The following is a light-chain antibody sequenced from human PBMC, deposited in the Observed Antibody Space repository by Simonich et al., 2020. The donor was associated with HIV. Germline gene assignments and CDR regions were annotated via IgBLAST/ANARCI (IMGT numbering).Light chain of an antibody. V-gene: IGKV4-1*01. CDR3: QQYYSAPVT. CDR2: CAS. J-gene: IGKJ3*01. Sequence: DIVMTQSPDSLAVSLGERATINCKSSQSVLYSSNNKNYLAWYQQKPGQPPKLLIYCASTLETGVPERFSGSGSGTDFTLTISSLQAEDVAVYFCQQYYSAPVTFGPGTKVDMK. CDR1: QSVLYSSNNKNY.